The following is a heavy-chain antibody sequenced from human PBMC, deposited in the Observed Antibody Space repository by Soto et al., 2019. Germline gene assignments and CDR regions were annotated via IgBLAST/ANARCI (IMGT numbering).Heavy chain of an antibody. CDR1: GYTFTSYD. Sequence: QVQLVQSGAEVRKPGASVKVSCKDSGYTFTSYDITWVRQAPGQGLEWMGWMNPNSGRTAYAQKFQGIVTMTRSTSISTAYMELSSLRSEDTAVYYCARPHDYIWGCHRTIESYAMDVWGQGTTVTDSS. V-gene: IGHV1-8*01. D-gene: IGHD3-16*02. J-gene: IGHJ6*02. CDR2: MNPNSGRT. CDR3: ARPHDYIWGCHRTIESYAMDV.